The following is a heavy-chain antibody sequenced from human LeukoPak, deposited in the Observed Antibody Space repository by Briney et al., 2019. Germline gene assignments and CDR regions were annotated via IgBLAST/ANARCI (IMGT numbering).Heavy chain of an antibody. J-gene: IGHJ4*02. CDR1: GGSISSSSYY. CDR3: ARSGSYWYYFDY. CDR2: IYYSGST. Sequence: PSETLSLTCTVSGGSISSSSYYWGWIRQPPGKGLEWIGSIYYSGSTYYNPSLKSRVTISVDTSKNQFSLKLSSVTAADTAVYYCARSGSYWYYFDYWGQGTLVTVSS. D-gene: IGHD1-26*01. V-gene: IGHV4-39*01.